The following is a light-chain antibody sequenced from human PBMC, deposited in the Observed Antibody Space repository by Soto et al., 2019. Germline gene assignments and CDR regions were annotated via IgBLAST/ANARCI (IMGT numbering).Light chain of an antibody. V-gene: IGKV1-9*01. CDR1: QGISNY. Sequence: DIQLTQSPSFLSASVGDRVTITCRASQGISNYLAWYQQKPGKAPKHLIYAASTLQSGVPSRFSGSGSGTEFPLTISSLQPEEFATYYCQHLNSYPLTFGGGTKVEIK. J-gene: IGKJ4*01. CDR2: AAS. CDR3: QHLNSYPLT.